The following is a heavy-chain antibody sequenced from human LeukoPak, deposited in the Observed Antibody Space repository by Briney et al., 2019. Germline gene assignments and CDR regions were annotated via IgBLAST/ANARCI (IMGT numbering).Heavy chain of an antibody. D-gene: IGHD1-1*01. CDR2: IYYSGST. CDR1: GGSISSGGYY. Sequence: SQTLSLTCTVSGGSISSGGYYWSWIRQHPGKGLEWIGYIYYSGSTYYNPSLKSRVTISVDTSENQFSLKLSSVTAADTAVYYCARVSGTYYYGMDVWGQGTTVTVSS. J-gene: IGHJ6*02. V-gene: IGHV4-31*03. CDR3: ARVSGTYYYGMDV.